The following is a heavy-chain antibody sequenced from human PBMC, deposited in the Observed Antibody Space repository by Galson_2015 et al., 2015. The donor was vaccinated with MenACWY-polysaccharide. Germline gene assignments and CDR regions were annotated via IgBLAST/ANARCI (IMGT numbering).Heavy chain of an antibody. V-gene: IGHV1-18*01. CDR3: ARNYGDYEYRTLEY. D-gene: IGHD4-17*01. CDR1: GYTFTSYG. Sequence: SVKVSCKASGYTFTSYGISWVRQAPGQGLEWMGWISAYNGNTNYAQKLQGRVTMTTDTSTSTAYMELRSLRSDDTAVYYCARNYGDYEYRTLEYWGQGTLVTVSS. CDR2: ISAYNGNT. J-gene: IGHJ4*02.